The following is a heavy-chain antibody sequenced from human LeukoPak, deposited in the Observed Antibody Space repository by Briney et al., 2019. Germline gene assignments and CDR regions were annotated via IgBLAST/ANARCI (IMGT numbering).Heavy chain of an antibody. CDR2: IKSKTDGGTT. V-gene: IGHV3-15*01. J-gene: IGHJ3*02. Sequence: GGSLRLSCVASGFTFSNAWMSWVRQAPGKGVDWVGRIKSKTDGGTTDYAAPVKGRFTISRDDSKNTLYLQMNSLKTEDTAVFYCTTQYSSGWYVAFDIWGQGTMVTVSS. CDR3: TTQYSSGWYVAFDI. CDR1: GFTFSNAW. D-gene: IGHD6-19*01.